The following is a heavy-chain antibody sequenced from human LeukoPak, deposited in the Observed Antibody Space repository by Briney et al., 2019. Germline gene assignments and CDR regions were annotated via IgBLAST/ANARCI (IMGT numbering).Heavy chain of an antibody. V-gene: IGHV4-59*12. CDR2: IYYTGST. J-gene: IGHJ6*03. D-gene: IGHD3-22*01. Sequence: SETLSLTCTVSSGSISSYYWSWIRQPPGKGLEWVGYIYYTGSTNYNPSLKSRVTISVDTSKNQFSLKLTSVTAADTAVYYCARDLNYDSSGYENYYYMDVWGKGTTVTVSS. CDR3: ARDLNYDSSGYENYYYMDV. CDR1: SGSISSYY.